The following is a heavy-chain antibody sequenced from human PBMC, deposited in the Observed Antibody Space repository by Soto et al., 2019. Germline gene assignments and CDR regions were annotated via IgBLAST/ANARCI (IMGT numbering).Heavy chain of an antibody. D-gene: IGHD1-1*01. CDR1: GFTFRAYW. Sequence: EVHLVESGGGLVQRGGSLRLSCAASGFTFRAYWMSWVRQAPGKGLEWVANIDQDGSGKYYVDSVRGRFTISRDNAHNSLYLQTNSLRDEDTAVHFCARRREGTGRTLDYWGQGTLVTVSS. CDR3: ARRREGTGRTLDY. CDR2: IDQDGSGK. V-gene: IGHV3-7*05. J-gene: IGHJ4*02.